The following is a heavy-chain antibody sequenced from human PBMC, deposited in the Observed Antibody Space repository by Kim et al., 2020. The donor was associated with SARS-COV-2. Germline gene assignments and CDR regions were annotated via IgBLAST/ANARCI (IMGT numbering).Heavy chain of an antibody. CDR3: AKDHRFGDPTYYAMDV. CDR2: ISWNSGSI. J-gene: IGHJ6*02. V-gene: IGHV3-9*01. Sequence: GGSLRLSCTASGFTFADYAMHWVRQVPGKGLEWVSGISWNSGSIGYADSVKGRFTTSRDNAKNSLYLQMNSLRPEDTALYYCAKDHRFGDPTYYAMDVWGQGTTVVVSS. D-gene: IGHD3-10*01. CDR1: GFTFADYA.